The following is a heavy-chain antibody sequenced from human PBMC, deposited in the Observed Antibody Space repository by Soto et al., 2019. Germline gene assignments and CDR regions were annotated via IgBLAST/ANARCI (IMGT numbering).Heavy chain of an antibody. CDR1: GFTFGNYD. Sequence: EVQLLDSGGGLAQPGGSLRLSCAASGFTFGNYDMNWVRQAPGKGLEWVSTVSGNGAVTYYADSVKGRFTISRDNSRSTLYLQMNNLRAEDTAIYFCAKVPASLKTFDYWGQGTLVTVSS. CDR3: AKVPASLKTFDY. D-gene: IGHD2-2*01. J-gene: IGHJ4*02. CDR2: VSGNGAVT. V-gene: IGHV3-23*01.